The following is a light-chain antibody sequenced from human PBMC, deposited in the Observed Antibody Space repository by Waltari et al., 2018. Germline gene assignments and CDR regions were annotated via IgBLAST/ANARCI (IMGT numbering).Light chain of an antibody. CDR1: QSISGY. V-gene: IGKV3-11*01. CDR3: QQSYNWPRT. CDR2: DGA. Sequence: IVLTQSPATLSLSPGERATLSCRASQSISGYLAWYQQKPGQAPRLLICDGANRATGIPARFSGSGSKTDFTLTIASLEPEDSAVYYCQQSYNWPRTFGQGTKVEIK. J-gene: IGKJ1*01.